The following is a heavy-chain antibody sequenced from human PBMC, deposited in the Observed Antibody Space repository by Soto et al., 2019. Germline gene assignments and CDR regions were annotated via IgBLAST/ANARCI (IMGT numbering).Heavy chain of an antibody. CDR1: GDSVSSNSHA. Sequence: SQTLSLTCGISGDSVSSNSHAWTWIRQSPSRGLEWLGSTYYRSEWYHDFAVSVKSQITINSDTSNNQSSLQLNSVTPEDTAVYYCARVGLPDYCYYYMDYWGQGIQVTVSS. D-gene: IGHD4-17*01. CDR2: TYYRSEWYH. CDR3: ARVGLPDYCYYYMDY. J-gene: IGHJ4*02. V-gene: IGHV6-1*01.